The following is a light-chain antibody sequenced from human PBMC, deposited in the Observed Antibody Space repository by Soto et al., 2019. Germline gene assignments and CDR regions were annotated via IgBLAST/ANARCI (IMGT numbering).Light chain of an antibody. CDR3: AVWGNNLDGPGV. CDR2: SNE. V-gene: IGLV1-44*01. J-gene: IGLJ7*01. CDR1: GSTIGSNT. Sequence: QSVLTQPPSASGPPGQRVTISCSGSGSTIGSNTVDWYQQLPGTAPKLLIYSNEQRPLGVPDRFSVSMSGTSASLAISGLRPDDEGIYYCAVWGNNLDGPGVFGGGTQLTVL.